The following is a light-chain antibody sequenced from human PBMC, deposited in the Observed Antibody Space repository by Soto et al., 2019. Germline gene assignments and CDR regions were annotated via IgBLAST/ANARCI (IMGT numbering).Light chain of an antibody. CDR3: QQYGSSPRT. Sequence: ELVLTQSPGTLSLSPGERATLSCRASPSVSSSYLAWYQQKPGQAPRLLIYDASSRAAGIPDRFSGSGSGTDFTLTISRLEPEDVAVYYSQQYGSSPRTFGQGTKVEVK. CDR2: DAS. CDR1: PSVSSSY. V-gene: IGKV3-20*01. J-gene: IGKJ1*01.